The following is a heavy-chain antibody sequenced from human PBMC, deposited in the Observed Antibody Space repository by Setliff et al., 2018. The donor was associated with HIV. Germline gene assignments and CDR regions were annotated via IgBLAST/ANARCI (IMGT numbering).Heavy chain of an antibody. CDR1: GGSFSGYY. V-gene: IGHV4-34*01. CDR2: IDHSGST. J-gene: IGHJ3*01. D-gene: IGHD3-10*01. Sequence: LSLTCAVYGGSFSGYYWTWIRQPPGKGLEWIGEIDHSGSTNYNPSLKSRITISVDTSKNQFSLKLTSVTAADTTVYYCARGRGPMGGDAFDVWGRGTMVTVSS. CDR3: ARGRGPMGGDAFDV.